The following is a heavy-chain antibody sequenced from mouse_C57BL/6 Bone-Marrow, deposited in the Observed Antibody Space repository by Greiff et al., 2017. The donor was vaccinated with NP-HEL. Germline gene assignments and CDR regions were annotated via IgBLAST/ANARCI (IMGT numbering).Heavy chain of an antibody. CDR1: GYTFTSYW. D-gene: IGHD1-1*01. Sequence: VQLQQPGAELVRPGSSVKLSCKASGYTFTSYWMDWVKQRPGQGLEWIGNIYPSDSETHYNQKFKDKATLTVDKSSSTAYMQLSSLTSEDSAVYYCARLDYGSSWYCDVWGTGTTVTVSS. CDR2: IYPSDSET. V-gene: IGHV1-61*01. CDR3: ARLDYGSSWYCDV. J-gene: IGHJ1*03.